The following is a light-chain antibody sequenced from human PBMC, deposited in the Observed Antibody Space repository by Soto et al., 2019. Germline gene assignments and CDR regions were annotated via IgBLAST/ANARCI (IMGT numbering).Light chain of an antibody. CDR3: QEYDNWPLT. CDR1: QSVGTN. CDR2: GAS. V-gene: IGKV3-15*01. Sequence: EIVMTQSPGTLSVSPGERATLSCRAIQSVGTNLAWYQQKPGQAPRLLIYGASTMATGIPASFSGSGSGTEFTLTISRLQSAYVALYYGQEYDNWPLTFGGGTKVEVK. J-gene: IGKJ4*01.